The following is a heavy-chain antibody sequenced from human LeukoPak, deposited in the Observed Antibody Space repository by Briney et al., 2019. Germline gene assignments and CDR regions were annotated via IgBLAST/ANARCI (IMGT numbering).Heavy chain of an antibody. D-gene: IGHD4-23*01. CDR2: IWYDGSNK. Sequence: GGSLRLSCAASGFTFNTYGMHWVRQAPGKGLEWVAVIWYDGSNKYYADSVKGRFTISRDNTKNTVYLQMNSLRAEDTAVYYCARDTFYGGNSGGFDYWGQGTLVTVSS. CDR3: ARDTFYGGNSGGFDY. J-gene: IGHJ4*02. CDR1: GFTFNTYG. V-gene: IGHV3-33*01.